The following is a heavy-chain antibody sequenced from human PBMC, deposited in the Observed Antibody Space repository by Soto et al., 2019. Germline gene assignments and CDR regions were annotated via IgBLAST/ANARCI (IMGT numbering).Heavy chain of an antibody. CDR3: ANRSSSSTFDY. Sequence: EVQLLESGGGLVQPGASLRLSCAASGFTFSSYAMSWVRQAPGKGLEWVSVISGSDDSTYYADSVKGRFTISRDNSKNTLYLQMNSLRAEDTAVYYCANRSSSSTFDYGGQGTLVTVSS. J-gene: IGHJ4*02. CDR1: GFTFSSYA. D-gene: IGHD6-6*01. V-gene: IGHV3-23*01. CDR2: ISGSDDST.